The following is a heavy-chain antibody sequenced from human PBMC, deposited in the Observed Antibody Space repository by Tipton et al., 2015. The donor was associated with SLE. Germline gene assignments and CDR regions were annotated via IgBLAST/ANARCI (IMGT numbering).Heavy chain of an antibody. CDR2: IYYSGST. CDR1: GGSISSYY. D-gene: IGHD1-1*01. CDR3: ARAGRAWSLFDY. V-gene: IGHV4-59*12. J-gene: IGHJ4*02. Sequence: TLSLTCTVSGGSISSYYWSWIRQPPGKGLEWIGYIYYSGSTNYNPSLKSRVTISVDTSKNQFSLKLSSVTAADTAFYYCARAGRAWSLFDYWGQGTLVTVSS.